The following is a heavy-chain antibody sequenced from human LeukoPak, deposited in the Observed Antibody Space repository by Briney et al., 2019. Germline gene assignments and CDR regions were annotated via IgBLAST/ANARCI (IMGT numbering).Heavy chain of an antibody. V-gene: IGHV4-39*01. CDR2: TFYTGSA. CDR3: VRRKDFWSGLIGY. CDR1: GDSISSNSHY. J-gene: IGHJ4*02. D-gene: IGHD3-3*01. Sequence: SETLSLTCAVSGDSISSNSHYWGWTRQPPGKGLEWIASTFYTGSAYYNPSLKSRATISVDTSKNQFSLKLGSVTAADTAVYYCVRRKDFWSGLIGYWGQGTLATVSS.